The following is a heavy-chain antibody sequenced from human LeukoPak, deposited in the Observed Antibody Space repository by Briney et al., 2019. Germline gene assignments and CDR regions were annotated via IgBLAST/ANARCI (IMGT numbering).Heavy chain of an antibody. Sequence: PGGSLRVSCAASGFTFSSYGMHWVRQAPGKGLEWVAVISYDGSNKYYADSVKGRFTISRDNSKNTLYLQMNSLRAEDTAVYYCAKGMGSAGGLYYFDYWGQGTLVTVSS. J-gene: IGHJ4*02. CDR2: ISYDGSNK. D-gene: IGHD3-16*01. CDR3: AKGMGSAGGLYYFDY. CDR1: GFTFSSYG. V-gene: IGHV3-30*18.